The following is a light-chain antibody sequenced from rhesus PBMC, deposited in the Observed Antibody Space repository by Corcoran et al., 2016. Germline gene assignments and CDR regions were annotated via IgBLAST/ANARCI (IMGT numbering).Light chain of an antibody. J-gene: IGKJ2*01. V-gene: IGKV1-22*01. Sequence: DIQMTPSPSSLSASVGDTVTITCRASQSISSWLDWYPQKPGKAPRLLIYDASSLQKGGSSRFRGSGSGTDYTLTISSLQPEDVATYYCLQDYTTPYSFGQGTKVEIK. CDR1: QSISSW. CDR3: LQDYTTPYS. CDR2: DAS.